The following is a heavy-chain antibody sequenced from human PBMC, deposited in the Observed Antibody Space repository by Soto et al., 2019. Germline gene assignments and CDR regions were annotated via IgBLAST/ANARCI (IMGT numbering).Heavy chain of an antibody. Sequence: QVHLVESGGGLVKPGGSLRLSCTASGFVFTEYYMSWVRQAPGKGPEWVSSSNSAGTTIDYADSVKGRFTISRDNAKNSMYLQMTSLRPDDTAVYYCARDRFGLFDHWGQGVLVTVSS. CDR3: ARDRFGLFDH. D-gene: IGHD3-10*01. CDR2: SNSAGTTI. V-gene: IGHV3-11*01. J-gene: IGHJ4*02. CDR1: GFVFTEYY.